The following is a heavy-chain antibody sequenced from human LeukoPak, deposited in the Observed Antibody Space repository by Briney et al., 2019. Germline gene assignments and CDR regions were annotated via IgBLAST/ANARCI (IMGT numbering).Heavy chain of an antibody. D-gene: IGHD3-3*01. J-gene: IGHJ4*02. Sequence: ASVKVSCKASGYTFTSYGISWVRQAPRQGLEWMGWISAYNGNTNYAQKLQGRVTMTTDTSTSTAYMELRSLRSDDTAVYYCARVGTYYDFWSGYFDYWGQGTLVTVSS. CDR3: ARVGTYYDFWSGYFDY. CDR2: ISAYNGNT. CDR1: GYTFTSYG. V-gene: IGHV1-18*01.